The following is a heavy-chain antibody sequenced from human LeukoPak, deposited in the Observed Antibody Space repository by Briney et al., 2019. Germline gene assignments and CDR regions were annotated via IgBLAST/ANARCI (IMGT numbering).Heavy chain of an antibody. V-gene: IGHV4-59*10. J-gene: IGHJ4*02. CDR1: GGSFSGYY. CDR2: IYTSGST. CDR3: ARSGYSSSSPLDY. D-gene: IGHD6-6*01. Sequence: SETLSLTCAVYGGSFSGYYWSWIRQPPGKGLEWIGRIYTSGSTNYNPSLKSRVTMSVDTSKNQFSLKLSSVTAADTAVYYCARSGYSSSSPLDYWGQGTLVTVSS.